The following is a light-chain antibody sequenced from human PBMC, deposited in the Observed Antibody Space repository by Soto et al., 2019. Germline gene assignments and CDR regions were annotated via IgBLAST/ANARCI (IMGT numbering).Light chain of an antibody. CDR1: QSVSSSY. V-gene: IGKV3-20*01. CDR3: QQYGSSPYT. J-gene: IGKJ2*01. Sequence: EIVLTQSPGTLSLSPGERATLSCRASQSVSSSYLAWYQQKPGQAPRLLIYGASSRATGIPDRFSGSGSGTDLTITISRLEPEDFAVYYCQQYGSSPYTFGQGTKLEIK. CDR2: GAS.